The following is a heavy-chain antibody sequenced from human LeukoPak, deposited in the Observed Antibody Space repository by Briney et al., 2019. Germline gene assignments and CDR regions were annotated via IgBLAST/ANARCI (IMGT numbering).Heavy chain of an antibody. D-gene: IGHD3-3*01. CDR3: AKEGTETIFSRYYFDC. J-gene: IGHJ4*02. CDR2: ISGDGDST. Sequence: PGGSLRLSCAASGFTFNNYAMSWVRQAPGKGLEWVSGISGDGDSTYYADSVKGRFTISRDNAENTLYLQMNSLRADDTAVYYCAKEGTETIFSRYYFDCWGQGTLVTVSS. CDR1: GFTFNNYA. V-gene: IGHV3-23*01.